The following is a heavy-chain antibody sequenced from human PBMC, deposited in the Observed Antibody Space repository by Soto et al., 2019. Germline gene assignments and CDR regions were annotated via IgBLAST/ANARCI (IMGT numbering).Heavy chain of an antibody. CDR3: ARRGYCSGGSCYSGFDY. V-gene: IGHV4-39*01. Sequence: QLQLQESGPGLVKPSETLSLTCTVSGGSISSSSYYWGWIRQPPGKGLEWIGSIYYSGSTYYNPXLKSRVTISVXXSXNXXSLKLSSVTAADTAVYYCARRGYCSGGSCYSGFDYWGQGTLVTVSS. CDR1: GGSISSSSYY. CDR2: IYYSGST. J-gene: IGHJ4*02. D-gene: IGHD2-15*01.